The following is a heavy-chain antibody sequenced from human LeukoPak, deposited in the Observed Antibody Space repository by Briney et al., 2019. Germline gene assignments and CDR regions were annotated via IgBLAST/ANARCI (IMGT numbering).Heavy chain of an antibody. V-gene: IGHV3-23*01. CDR3: AKRRLSGSSACDAFDF. CDR1: GFTFSNYA. CDR2: VGDSGVNR. Sequence: PGGSLRLSCVASGFTFSNYAMNWVRQAPGKGLEWVSAVGDSGVNRVYADSVKGRFTISRDNSRNTVDLQMNSLRAEDTAVYYCAKRRLSGSSACDAFDFWGEGTMVTVSS. J-gene: IGHJ3*01. D-gene: IGHD1-26*01.